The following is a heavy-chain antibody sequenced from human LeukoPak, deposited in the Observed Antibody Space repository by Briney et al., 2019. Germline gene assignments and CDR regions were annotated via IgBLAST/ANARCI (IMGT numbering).Heavy chain of an antibody. CDR2: ISSSSSYI. J-gene: IGHJ5*02. Sequence: PGGSLRLSCAASGFTFGTYSMNWVRQAPGKGLEWVSSISSSSSYIYYEDSVKGRFTISRDNAKNSLYLQMNSLRAEDTAVYYCAGGVDSSGYSAPWGQGTLVTVSS. V-gene: IGHV3-21*01. CDR3: AGGVDSSGYSAP. D-gene: IGHD3-22*01. CDR1: GFTFGTYS.